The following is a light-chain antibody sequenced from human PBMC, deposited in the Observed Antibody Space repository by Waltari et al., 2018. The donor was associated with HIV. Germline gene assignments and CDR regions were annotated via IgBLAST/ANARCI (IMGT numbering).Light chain of an antibody. CDR1: PSLRHRNGYNY. V-gene: IGKV2-28*01. Sequence: VMTLSPLSLPVTPGEPASIPCRYSPSLRHRNGYNYMDWYLQKHGQCPQLLIYWGCKRACGVPGRFSGSGSGTDCTLKISRVEAEDVGGYYCMQGIQSRRTVGQGTKGESK. CDR3: MQGIQSRRT. J-gene: IGKJ1*01. CDR2: WGC.